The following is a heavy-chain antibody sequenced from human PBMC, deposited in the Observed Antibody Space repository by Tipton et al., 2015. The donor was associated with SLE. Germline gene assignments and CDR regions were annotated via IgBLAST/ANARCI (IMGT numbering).Heavy chain of an antibody. CDR2: ISYDGSDK. CDR1: GFTFDDYT. D-gene: IGHD3-16*02. J-gene: IGHJ6*02. V-gene: IGHV3-30*04. Sequence: SLRLSCAASGFTFDDYTMHWLRQAPGKGLEWVAVISYDGSDKYYADSVKGRFTISRDNSKNTLYLQMNSLRAEDTAVYYCARLLSNYYGMDVWGRGTTVTVSS. CDR3: ARLLSNYYGMDV.